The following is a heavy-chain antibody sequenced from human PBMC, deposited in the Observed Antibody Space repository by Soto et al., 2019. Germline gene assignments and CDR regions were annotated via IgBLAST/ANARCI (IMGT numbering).Heavy chain of an antibody. J-gene: IGHJ6*02. Sequence: QVQVVQSGAEVKKPGSSVKVSCKVSGGIFINNAISWVRQAPGPGLEWLGVVIPLFDTAYYAQIFRGRLRISAAVATTPAYIDLSGLTSADTAVSCCATGGHNDGYNFYPGMDVWGPGTTVTV. V-gene: IGHV1-69*01. CDR2: VIPLFDTA. CDR3: ATGGHNDGYNFYPGMDV. CDR1: GGIFINNA. D-gene: IGHD3-16*01.